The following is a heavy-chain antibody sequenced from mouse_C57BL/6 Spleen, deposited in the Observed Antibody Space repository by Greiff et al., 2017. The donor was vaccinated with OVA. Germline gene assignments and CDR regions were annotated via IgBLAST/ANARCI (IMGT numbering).Heavy chain of an antibody. J-gene: IGHJ2*01. D-gene: IGHD1-1*01. CDR3: ARITTVVFDY. V-gene: IGHV5-9*04. CDR1: GFTFSSYT. Sequence: EVKLVESGGGLVKPGGSLKLSCAASGFTFSSYTMSWVRQTPEKRLEWVATISGGGGNTYYPDSVKGRFTISRDNAKNTLYLQMSSLRSEDTAVYYCARITTVVFDYWGQGTTLTVSS. CDR2: ISGGGGNT.